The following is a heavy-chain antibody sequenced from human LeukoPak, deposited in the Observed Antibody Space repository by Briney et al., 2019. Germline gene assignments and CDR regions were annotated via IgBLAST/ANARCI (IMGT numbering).Heavy chain of an antibody. V-gene: IGHV3-53*01. Sequence: PGGTLRLSRAASGFTVSSHYMSWVRQASGRGLEWVSIIYSGGSTYYADSVKGRFTISRDNSKNTLYLQMNSLRAEDTAVYYCARGSGTFDYWGQGTLVTVSS. J-gene: IGHJ4*02. D-gene: IGHD3-3*01. CDR2: IYSGGST. CDR1: GFTVSSHY. CDR3: ARGSGTFDY.